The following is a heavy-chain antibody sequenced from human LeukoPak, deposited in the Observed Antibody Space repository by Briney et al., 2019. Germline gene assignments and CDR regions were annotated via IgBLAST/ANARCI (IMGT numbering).Heavy chain of an antibody. Sequence: SETLSLTCAVYGGSFSGYYWSWLRQPPGKGREWIGEINQSGSTNYNPSLKSRVTLSVDTSKNQFSLKLTSVTAADTAVYYCARGRSYGSGRYWFDLWGQGTLVTVS. CDR1: GGSFSGYY. CDR3: ARGRSYGSGRYWFDL. V-gene: IGHV4-34*01. J-gene: IGHJ5*02. CDR2: INQSGST. D-gene: IGHD3-10*01.